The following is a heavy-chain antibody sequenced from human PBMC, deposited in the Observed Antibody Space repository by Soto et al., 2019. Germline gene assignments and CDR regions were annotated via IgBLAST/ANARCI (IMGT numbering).Heavy chain of an antibody. Sequence: GGSLRLSCAASGFTFSSYAMSWVRQAPGKGLEWVSAISGSGGSTYYADSVKGRFTISRDNSKNTLYLQMNSLRAEDTAVYYCAKDAHVRFLEWLSTTYYYYGMDVWGQGTTVTVSS. D-gene: IGHD3-3*01. CDR2: ISGSGGST. CDR3: AKDAHVRFLEWLSTTYYYYGMDV. J-gene: IGHJ6*02. V-gene: IGHV3-23*01. CDR1: GFTFSSYA.